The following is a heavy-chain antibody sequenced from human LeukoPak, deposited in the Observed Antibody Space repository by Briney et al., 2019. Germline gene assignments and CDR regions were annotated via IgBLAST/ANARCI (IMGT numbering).Heavy chain of an antibody. CDR2: IIPIFGTA. Sequence: SVKVSCKDSGGTLSSYAISWVRQAPGQGLEWMGGIIPIFGTANYAQKFQGRVTITADESTSTAYMELSSLRSEDTAVYYCARDFVDTAMAGLVGYMDVWGKGTTVTVSS. CDR1: GGTLSSYA. CDR3: ARDFVDTAMAGLVGYMDV. D-gene: IGHD5-18*01. J-gene: IGHJ6*03. V-gene: IGHV1-69*13.